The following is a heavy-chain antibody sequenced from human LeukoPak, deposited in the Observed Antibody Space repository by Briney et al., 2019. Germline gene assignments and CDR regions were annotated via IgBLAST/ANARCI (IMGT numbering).Heavy chain of an antibody. J-gene: IGHJ4*02. CDR1: GYTFTNYA. CDR3: ARVPGYCSSTSCLDDDY. D-gene: IGHD2-2*01. Sequence: GASVKVSCKASGYTFTNYAMHWVRQAPGQRLEWMGWINAGNGNTKYSQKFQGRVTITRDTSASTAYMELSSLRSEDTAVYYCARVPGYCSSTSCLDDDYWGQGTLVTVSS. V-gene: IGHV1-3*01. CDR2: INAGNGNT.